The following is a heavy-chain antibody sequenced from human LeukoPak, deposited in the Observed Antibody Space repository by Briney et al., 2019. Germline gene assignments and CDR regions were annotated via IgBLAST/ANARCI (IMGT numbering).Heavy chain of an antibody. V-gene: IGHV1-2*02. CDR3: ARDRVGSGWPRPYYFEV. Sequence: ASVKVSCKASGYTLTGYYLHWVRQAPGQGLEWMGWINPNTGATHSAQKFQGRITMTRDTSISTAYMDLSRLRSDDTAVYYCARDRVGSGWPRPYYFEVWGRGTLVTVSS. D-gene: IGHD6-19*01. CDR2: INPNTGAT. J-gene: IGHJ4*02. CDR1: GYTLTGYY.